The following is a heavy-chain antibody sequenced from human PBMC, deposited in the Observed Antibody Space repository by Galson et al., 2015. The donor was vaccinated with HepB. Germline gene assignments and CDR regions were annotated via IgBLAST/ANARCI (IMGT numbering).Heavy chain of an antibody. Sequence: SVKVSCKASGYIFSAYALQWLRQAPGQRPEWMGWINAGNGNTQYPQKFQGRVTITTDTAASTAYMELKSLRSEDTAIYYCARVIGAGWFDPWGQGTLVTVSS. D-gene: IGHD3-10*01. J-gene: IGHJ5*02. CDR2: INAGNGNT. CDR3: ARVIGAGWFDP. V-gene: IGHV1-3*01. CDR1: GYIFSAYA.